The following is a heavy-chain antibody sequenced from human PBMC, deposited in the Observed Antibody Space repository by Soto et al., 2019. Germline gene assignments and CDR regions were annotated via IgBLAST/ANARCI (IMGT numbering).Heavy chain of an antibody. J-gene: IGHJ4*02. Sequence: ASVKVSCKASGYTFTSYDMNWVRQATGQGLEWMGWMNPNSGNTGYAQKFQGRVTMTRNTSINTPYMELSSLRSEDTAVYYCASSRPSASGGGFDYWGQGTLVTVSS. CDR2: MNPNSGNT. CDR3: ASSRPSASGGGFDY. CDR1: GYTFTSYD. D-gene: IGHD6-6*01. V-gene: IGHV1-8*01.